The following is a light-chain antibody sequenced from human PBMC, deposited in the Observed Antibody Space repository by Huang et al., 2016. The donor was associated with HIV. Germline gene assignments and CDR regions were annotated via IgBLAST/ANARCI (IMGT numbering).Light chain of an antibody. V-gene: IGKV3-15*01. CDR3: QQYNNWPGT. Sequence: EIVMTQSPATLSVSPGERATLSYRASQSVSSNLAWYQQKPGQAPRLLIYGASTRATGIPARFSGSGSGTEFTLTISSLQSEDFAVYYCQQYNNWPGTFGHGTKVDIK. J-gene: IGKJ3*01. CDR1: QSVSSN. CDR2: GAS.